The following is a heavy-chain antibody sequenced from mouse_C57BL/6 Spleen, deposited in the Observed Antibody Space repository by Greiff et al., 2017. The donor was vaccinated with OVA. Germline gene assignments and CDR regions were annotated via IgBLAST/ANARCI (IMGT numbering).Heavy chain of an antibody. CDR1: GYSITSGYY. Sequence: EVQLQESGPGLVKPSQSLSLTCSVTGYSITSGYYWNWIRQFPGNKLEWMGYISYDGSNNYNPSLKNRISITRDTSKNQFFLKLNSVTTEDTATYYCARDGGERGFDVWGTGTTVTVSS. CDR3: ARDGGERGFDV. V-gene: IGHV3-6*01. J-gene: IGHJ1*03. CDR2: ISYDGSN.